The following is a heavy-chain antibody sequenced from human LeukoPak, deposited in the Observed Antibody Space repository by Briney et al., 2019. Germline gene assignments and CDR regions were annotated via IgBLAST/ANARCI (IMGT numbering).Heavy chain of an antibody. CDR1: GSSFTSYW. D-gene: IGHD2-2*01. CDR3: ARQYCSSTSCGNWFDP. Sequence: GASLKISCKGSGSSFTSYWIGWVRQMPGKGLEWMGIIYPGDSDTRYSPSFQGQVTISADKSISTAYLQWSSLKASDTAMYYCARQYCSSTSCGNWFDPWGQGTLVTVSS. V-gene: IGHV5-51*01. CDR2: IYPGDSDT. J-gene: IGHJ5*02.